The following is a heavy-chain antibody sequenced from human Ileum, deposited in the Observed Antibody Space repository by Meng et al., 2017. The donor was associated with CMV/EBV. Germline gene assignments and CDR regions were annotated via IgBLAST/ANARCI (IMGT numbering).Heavy chain of an antibody. V-gene: IGHV3-15*01. J-gene: IGHJ6*02. D-gene: IGHD3-10*01. Sequence: GESLKISCAASGFTFSNAWMSWVRQAPGKGLEWVGRIKSKTDGGTTDYAAPVKGRFTISRDDSKNSVYLQMNSLKTEDTAVFYCARDLAVGSGDRYHAMDVWGQGTTVTSP. CDR2: IKSKTDGGTT. CDR3: ARDLAVGSGDRYHAMDV. CDR1: GFTFSNAW.